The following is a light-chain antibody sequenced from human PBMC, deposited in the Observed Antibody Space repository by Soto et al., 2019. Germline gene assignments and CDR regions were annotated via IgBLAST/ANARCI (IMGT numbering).Light chain of an antibody. CDR2: DAS. V-gene: IGKV3-20*01. Sequence: EIVLTQSPDTLSLSPGERATLSCRASPSVSRSYLAWYQQKPGQAPRLLMYDASNRATGIPDRFSGSGSGTDVTLTISRREPEDFAVYYCQQYGSSPPFTFGPGTKVDIK. J-gene: IGKJ3*01. CDR3: QQYGSSPPFT. CDR1: PSVSRSY.